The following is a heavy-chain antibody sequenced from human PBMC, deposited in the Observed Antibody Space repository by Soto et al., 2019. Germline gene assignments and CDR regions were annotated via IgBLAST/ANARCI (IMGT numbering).Heavy chain of an antibody. Sequence: QVQLVASGGGLVKPGGSLRLSCAASGFTFSNYYMAWIRQAPGKGLECLSYISSSEVTIYYADSVKGRFTISRHNTKNSLYLQMSSLRDEDTGVDDCARVSASGWHVNGRDYFDSWCQGTLVTVSS. CDR3: ARVSASGWHVNGRDYFDS. V-gene: IGHV3-11*01. D-gene: IGHD6-19*01. CDR1: GFTFSNYY. J-gene: IGHJ4*02. CDR2: ISSSEVTI.